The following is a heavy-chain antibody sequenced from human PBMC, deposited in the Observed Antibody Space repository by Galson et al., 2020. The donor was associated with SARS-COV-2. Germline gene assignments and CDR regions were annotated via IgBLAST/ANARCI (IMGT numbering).Heavy chain of an antibody. CDR2: INPKTGAT. Sequence: ASVKVSCRASEYTYSGFLVHWVRQAPGQGLEWMGWINPKTGATRSSEKFRGRVTMTRDTSISTTFMELRSLRSGDTGTYYCATEDRSSFDFWGQGTPVTVSS. D-gene: IGHD3-22*01. V-gene: IGHV1-2*02. CDR3: ATEDRSSFDF. J-gene: IGHJ4*02. CDR1: EYTYSGFL.